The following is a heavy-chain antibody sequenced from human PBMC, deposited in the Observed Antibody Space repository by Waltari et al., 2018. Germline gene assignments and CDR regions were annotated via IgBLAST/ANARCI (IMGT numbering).Heavy chain of an antibody. V-gene: IGHV1-8*01. J-gene: IGHJ6*03. CDR2: MNPNGGNT. CDR1: GYTFTSYD. D-gene: IGHD3-10*01. Sequence: QVQLVQPGAEVKKPGASVKVSCKASGYTFTSYDINWVRQATGQGLEWMGWMNPNGGNTGYAQKFQGRVTMTRNTSISTAYMELSSLRSEDTAVYYCASYYGSGSYYNLGSYYYMDVWGKGTTVTVSS. CDR3: ASYYGSGSYYNLGSYYYMDV.